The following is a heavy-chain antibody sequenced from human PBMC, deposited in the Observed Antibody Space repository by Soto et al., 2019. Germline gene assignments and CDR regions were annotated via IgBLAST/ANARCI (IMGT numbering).Heavy chain of an antibody. CDR1: GFTFSRNA. D-gene: IGHD5-12*01. CDR3: ARDREYSGFYYGMDV. CDR2: ISFDGNNQ. V-gene: IGHV3-30-3*01. J-gene: IGHJ6*02. Sequence: GGSLRLSCEASGFTFSRNAMHWVRQAPGKGLEWVAVISFDGNNQYYTDSVKGRFTISRDNSKNTPDLQMNSLRREDTAVYYCARDREYSGFYYGMDVWGQGTTVTVSS.